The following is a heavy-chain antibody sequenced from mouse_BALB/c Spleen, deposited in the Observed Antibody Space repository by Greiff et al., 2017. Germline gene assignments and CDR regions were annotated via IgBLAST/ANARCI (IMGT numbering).Heavy chain of an antibody. CDR1: GYTFSSYW. V-gene: IGHV1-9*01. Sequence: QVQLQQSGAELMKPGASVKISCKATGYTFSSYWIEWVKQRPGHGLEWIGEILPGSGSTNYNEKFKGKATFTADTSSNTAYMQLSSLTSEDSAVYYCVAVYGNYDAMDYWGQGTSVTVSS. CDR2: ILPGSGST. CDR3: VAVYGNYDAMDY. J-gene: IGHJ4*01. D-gene: IGHD2-1*01.